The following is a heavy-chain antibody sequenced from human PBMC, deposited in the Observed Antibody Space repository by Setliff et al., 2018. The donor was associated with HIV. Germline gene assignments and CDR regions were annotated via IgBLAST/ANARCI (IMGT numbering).Heavy chain of an antibody. D-gene: IGHD4-17*01. J-gene: IGHJ5*01. CDR3: VRQHGDYAFGS. Sequence: PSETLSPTCIVSSGSISTSSYYWNWIRQPPGKGLEWIGEINYSGDTTYNPSLKSRVNMFIDTSKKQFSLRMASVTAADTAVYYCVRQHGDYAFGSWGQGTLVTVSS. V-gene: IGHV4-39*01. CDR2: INYSGDT. CDR1: SGSISTSSYY.